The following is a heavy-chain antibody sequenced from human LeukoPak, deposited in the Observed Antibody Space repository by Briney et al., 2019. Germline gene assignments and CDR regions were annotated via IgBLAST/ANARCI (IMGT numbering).Heavy chain of an antibody. Sequence: GGSLRLSCAASGFTFSSYAMSWVRQAPGKGLEWVSAISGSGGSTYYADSVKGRFTISRDNSKNTLYLQMNSLRAEDTAVYYCAKDRPYDFWSGYYPSAFDIWGQGTMVTVSS. CDR1: GFTFSSYA. J-gene: IGHJ3*02. CDR2: ISGSGGST. CDR3: AKDRPYDFWSGYYPSAFDI. V-gene: IGHV3-23*01. D-gene: IGHD3-3*01.